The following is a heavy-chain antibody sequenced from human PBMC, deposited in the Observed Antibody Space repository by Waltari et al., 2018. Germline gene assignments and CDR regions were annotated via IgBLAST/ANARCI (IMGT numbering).Heavy chain of an antibody. CDR3: ARDVDY. J-gene: IGHJ4*02. CDR2: MRPDGSQK. Sequence: EVRVVESGGGLVQPGGSLRLSCAASGFTSSSHWMGWFRQAPGKGLEWVANMRPDGSQKYYVDSVKGRFTISRDNAKNSLYLQMNSLRVEDTAVYYCARDVDYWGQGTLVTVSS. CDR1: GFTSSSHW. V-gene: IGHV3-7*01.